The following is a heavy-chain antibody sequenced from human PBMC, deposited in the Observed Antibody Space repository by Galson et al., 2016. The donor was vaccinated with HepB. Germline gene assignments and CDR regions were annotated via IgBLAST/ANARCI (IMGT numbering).Heavy chain of an antibody. CDR2: ISSSGTTK. CDR1: GFTFSTYT. V-gene: IGHV3-48*02. CDR3: GRESWFDP. J-gene: IGHJ5*02. Sequence: SLRLSCAASGFTFSTYTFNWARQAPGKGLEWVAHISSSGTTKYYADSVKGRFTISRDNAKNSLYLQMNSLRDEDTAVYYCGRESWFDPWGQGTLVTVSS.